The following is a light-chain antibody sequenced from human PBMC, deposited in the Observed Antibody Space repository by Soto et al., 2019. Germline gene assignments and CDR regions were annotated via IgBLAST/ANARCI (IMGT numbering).Light chain of an antibody. J-gene: IGLJ1*01. CDR2: EVS. Sequence: QSVLTQPASVSGSPGQSITISCTGTNSDVGAYDYVSWYQQHPGKVPKLMIYEVSDRPSGVSNRFSGSKSGNTASLTISGLQADDEADYYCASYASNNNYVFGTGT. V-gene: IGLV2-14*01. CDR3: ASYASNNNYV. CDR1: NSDVGAYDY.